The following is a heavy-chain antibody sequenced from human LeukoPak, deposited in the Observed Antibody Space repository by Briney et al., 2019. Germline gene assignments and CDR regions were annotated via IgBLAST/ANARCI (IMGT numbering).Heavy chain of an antibody. CDR2: ISSSGSTI. J-gene: IGHJ4*02. Sequence: GGSLRLSCAASGFTFSDYYMSWIRQAPGKGLEWVSYISSSGSTIYYADSVKGRFTISRDNAENSLYLQMNSLRAEDTAVYYCARVTVTTDLDYWGQGTLVTVSS. CDR3: ARVTVTTDLDY. CDR1: GFTFSDYY. V-gene: IGHV3-11*01. D-gene: IGHD4-17*01.